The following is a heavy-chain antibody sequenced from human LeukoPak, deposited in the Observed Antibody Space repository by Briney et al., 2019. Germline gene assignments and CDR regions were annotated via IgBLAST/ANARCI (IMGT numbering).Heavy chain of an antibody. CDR2: ISSSSSTI. J-gene: IGHJ5*02. D-gene: IGHD1-26*01. CDR1: GFTFSSYS. Sequence: GGSLRLSCAASGFTFSSYSMNWVRQAPGRGLEWVSYISSSSSTIYYADSVKGRFTISRDNAKNSLYLQMNSLRAEDTAVYYCARPLWSGRNWFDPWGQGTLVTVSS. CDR3: ARPLWSGRNWFDP. V-gene: IGHV3-48*01.